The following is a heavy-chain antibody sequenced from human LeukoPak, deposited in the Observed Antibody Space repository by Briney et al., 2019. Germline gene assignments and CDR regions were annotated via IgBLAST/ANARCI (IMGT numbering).Heavy chain of an antibody. CDR1: GFTFSDYY. V-gene: IGHV4-34*01. Sequence: GSLRLSCTASGFTFSDYYISWIRQPPGKGLEWIGEINHSGSTNYNPSLKSRVTISVDTSKNQFSLKLSSVTAADTAVYYCASLYSGSYYLDYWGQGTLVTVSS. CDR2: INHSGST. D-gene: IGHD1-26*01. CDR3: ASLYSGSYYLDY. J-gene: IGHJ4*02.